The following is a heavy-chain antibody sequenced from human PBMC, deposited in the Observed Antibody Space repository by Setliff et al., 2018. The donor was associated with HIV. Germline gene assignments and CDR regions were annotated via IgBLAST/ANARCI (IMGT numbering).Heavy chain of an antibody. CDR3: ARGRKQPITIFGVVSRNVAHYFDY. CDR2: MNPNSGNT. CDR1: GYTFTSYD. D-gene: IGHD3-3*01. J-gene: IGHJ4*02. V-gene: IGHV1-8*02. Sequence: ASVKVSCKASGYTFTSYDINWVRQATGQGLEWMGWMNPNSGNTGYAQKFQGRVTMTRNTSISTAYMELSSLRSEDTAVYCCARGRKQPITIFGVVSRNVAHYFDYWGQGTLVTVSS.